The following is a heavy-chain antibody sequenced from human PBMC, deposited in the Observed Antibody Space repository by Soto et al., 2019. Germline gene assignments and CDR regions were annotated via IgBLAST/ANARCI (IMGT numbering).Heavy chain of an antibody. D-gene: IGHD2-15*01. CDR2: MNPNSGNT. Sequence: ASVKVSCKASGYTFTSYDINWVRQATGQGLEWMGWMNPNSGNTGYAQKFQGRVTMTRNTSISTAYMELSSLRSEDTAVYYCARGRRKGYCSGGSCRENWFDPWGQGTLVTVSS. V-gene: IGHV1-8*01. J-gene: IGHJ5*02. CDR1: GYTFTSYD. CDR3: ARGRRKGYCSGGSCRENWFDP.